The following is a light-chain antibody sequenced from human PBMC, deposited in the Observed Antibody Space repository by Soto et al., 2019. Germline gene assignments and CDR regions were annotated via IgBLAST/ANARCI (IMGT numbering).Light chain of an antibody. CDR1: QTISSW. J-gene: IGKJ1*01. V-gene: IGKV1-5*03. CDR2: KAS. CDR3: QLYNSYSEA. Sequence: DIQMTQSPSTLSGAVGDRVTITCRASQTISSWLAWYQQKPGKAPKLLIYKASTLKSGVPSRFSGSGSGTEFTLTISSLQPVDFATYYCQLYNSYSEAFGQGTKVDIK.